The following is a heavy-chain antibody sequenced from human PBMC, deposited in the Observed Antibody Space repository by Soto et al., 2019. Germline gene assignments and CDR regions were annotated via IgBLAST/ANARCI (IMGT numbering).Heavy chain of an antibody. V-gene: IGHV3-11*05. CDR2: ITSSSTYT. CDR1: GFTFSDYY. Sequence: QVQLVESGVGLVKPGGSLRLSCAASGFTFSDYYMSWIRQAPGKGLEWVSYITSSSTYTNYADSVKGRFTISRDNAKNSLYLQMNSLRVEDTAVYYCARRLSGLYGMDVWGQGTTVTVSS. D-gene: IGHD5-12*01. CDR3: ARRLSGLYGMDV. J-gene: IGHJ6*02.